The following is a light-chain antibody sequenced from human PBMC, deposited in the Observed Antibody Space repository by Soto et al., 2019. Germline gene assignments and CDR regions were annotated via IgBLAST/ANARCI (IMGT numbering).Light chain of an antibody. J-gene: IGLJ1*01. CDR3: QSYDSGLSTYV. CDR1: SANIGTGYD. V-gene: IGLV1-40*01. Sequence: QSVLTQPPSVSGAPGQRVTISCTGGSANIGTGYDVHWYQQVPGTAPKLLIYGNNNRPSGIPDRFSGSKSDTSAFLAIAGLQAEDEADYYCQSYDSGLSTYVFGTGTKVTVL. CDR2: GNN.